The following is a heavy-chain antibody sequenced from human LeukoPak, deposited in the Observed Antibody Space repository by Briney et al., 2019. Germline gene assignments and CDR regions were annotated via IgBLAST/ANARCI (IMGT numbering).Heavy chain of an antibody. V-gene: IGHV3-23*01. CDR3: AKRGTVTTFGHCDF. J-gene: IGHJ4*02. CDR1: GLTFSSYA. Sequence: GGSLRLSCAASGLTFSSYAMSWVRQAPGKGLEWVSTISDTGRSTDYADSVKGRFTTSRANSKNTLYLKMNSLRAEDTAIYYCAKRGTVTTFGHCDFWGQGTLVTVSS. D-gene: IGHD4-17*01. CDR2: ISDTGRST.